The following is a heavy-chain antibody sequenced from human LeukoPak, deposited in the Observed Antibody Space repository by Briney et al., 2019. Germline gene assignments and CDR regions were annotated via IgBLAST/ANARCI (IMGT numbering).Heavy chain of an antibody. Sequence: GGSLRLSCGASGFTFRAYAMGWVRQATGKGLEGVSGIGSSGGSTYYADSVKGRLTISRDNSKNTLYLQMNSLRAEDAAVYYCATKGEGMDVWGKGTTVTVSS. CDR3: ATKGEGMDV. J-gene: IGHJ6*04. CDR1: GFTFRAYA. V-gene: IGHV3-23*01. CDR2: IGSSGGST.